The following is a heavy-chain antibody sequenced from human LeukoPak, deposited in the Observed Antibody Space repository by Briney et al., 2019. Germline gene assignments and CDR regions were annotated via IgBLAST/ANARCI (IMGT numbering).Heavy chain of an antibody. V-gene: IGHV3-53*01. D-gene: IGHD6-19*01. J-gene: IGHJ4*02. CDR1: GFTVSSNY. Sequence: GGSLRLSCAASGFTVSSNYMSWVRQAPGKGLEWVSVIYSGGSTYYADSVKGRFTISRDNSKNTLYLQMNSLRAEDTAVYYCARLKEQWLGPFDYWGQGTLVTVS. CDR2: IYSGGST. CDR3: ARLKEQWLGPFDY.